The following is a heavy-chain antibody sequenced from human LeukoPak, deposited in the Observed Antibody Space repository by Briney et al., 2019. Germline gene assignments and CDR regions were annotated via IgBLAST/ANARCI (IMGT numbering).Heavy chain of an antibody. Sequence: ASVKVSCKASGYTFTGYYMHWVRQAPGQGLEWMGWINPNSGGTNYAQKFQGRVTMTRDTSISTAYMELSGLRSDDTAVYYCAREQVKDTAMVYYWGQGTLVTVSS. J-gene: IGHJ4*02. V-gene: IGHV1-2*02. CDR2: INPNSGGT. D-gene: IGHD5-18*01. CDR1: GYTFTGYY. CDR3: AREQVKDTAMVYY.